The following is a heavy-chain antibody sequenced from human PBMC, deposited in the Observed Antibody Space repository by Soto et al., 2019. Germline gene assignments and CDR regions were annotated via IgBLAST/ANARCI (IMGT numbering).Heavy chain of an antibody. D-gene: IGHD3-22*01. CDR2: IYYSGST. V-gene: IGHV4-39*01. CDR1: GFTFSSYA. Sequence: GSLRLSCAASGFTFSSYAMNWIRQPPGKGLEWIGSIYYSGSTYYNPSLKSRVTISVDTSKNQFSLKLSSVTAADTAVYYCARGSYYYDSSGYYHYWGQGT. J-gene: IGHJ4*02. CDR3: ARGSYYYDSSGYYHY.